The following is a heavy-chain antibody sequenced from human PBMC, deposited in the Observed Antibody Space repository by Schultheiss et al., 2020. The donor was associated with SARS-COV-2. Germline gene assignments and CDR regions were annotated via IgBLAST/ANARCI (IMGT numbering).Heavy chain of an antibody. CDR1: GFTFDDYA. Sequence: SLKISCAASGFTFDDYAMHWVRQAPGKGLEWVSGISWNSGSIGYADSVKGRFTISRDNAKNSLYLQMNSLRAEDTALYYCARDRPLGYSGLDYWGQGTLVTVSS. CDR3: ARDRPLGYSGLDY. V-gene: IGHV3-9*01. CDR2: ISWNSGSI. J-gene: IGHJ4*02. D-gene: IGHD5-12*01.